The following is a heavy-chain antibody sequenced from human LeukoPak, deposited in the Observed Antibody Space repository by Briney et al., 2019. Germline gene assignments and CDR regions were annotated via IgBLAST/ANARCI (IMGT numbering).Heavy chain of an antibody. CDR3: GKNRYSGSLSPLDI. V-gene: IGHV3-23*01. CDR2: ISGGGGNT. J-gene: IGHJ3*02. Sequence: PGGSLRLSCAASKFALSSYAMSWVRQAPGKGLEWVSAISGGGGNTYYADSVKGRFTISRDNSKNTLYLQMNSLRAEDTAVYYCGKNRYSGSLSPLDIWGQGTMVTVSS. D-gene: IGHD1-26*01. CDR1: KFALSSYA.